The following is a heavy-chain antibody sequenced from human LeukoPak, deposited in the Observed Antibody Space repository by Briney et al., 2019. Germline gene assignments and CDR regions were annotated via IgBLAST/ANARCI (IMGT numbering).Heavy chain of an antibody. V-gene: IGHV4-39*01. CDR2: IYYSGST. D-gene: IGHD2-15*01. CDR3: GRHRRGGGVAVMDV. J-gene: IGHJ6*02. Sequence: SETLSLTCTVSGGSISSSSYYWGWIRQPPGKGLEWIGSIYYSGSTYYNPSLKSRVTISVDTSKNQFSLKLSSVTAADTAVYYCGRHRRGGGVAVMDVWGQGTTVTVSS. CDR1: GGSISSSSYY.